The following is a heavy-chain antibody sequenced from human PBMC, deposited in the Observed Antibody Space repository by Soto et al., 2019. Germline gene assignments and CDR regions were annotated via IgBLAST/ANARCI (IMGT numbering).Heavy chain of an antibody. CDR1: GGSISSSNW. V-gene: IGHV4-4*02. J-gene: IGHJ3*02. D-gene: IGHD3-9*01. CDR2: IYHSGST. Sequence: QVQLQESGPGLVKPAGTLSLTCAVSGGSISSSNWWSWVRQPPGKGLEWIGEIYHSGSTNYNPSLTSRVTISVDKSKNQFSLKLSSVTAADTAVYYCARRSYDILTGYLDAFDIWGQGTMVTVSS. CDR3: ARRSYDILTGYLDAFDI.